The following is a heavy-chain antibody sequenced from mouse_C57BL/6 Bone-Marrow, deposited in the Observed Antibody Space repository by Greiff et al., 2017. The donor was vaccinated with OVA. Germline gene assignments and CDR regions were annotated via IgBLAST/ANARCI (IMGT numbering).Heavy chain of an antibody. CDR1: GYTFTSYG. V-gene: IGHV1-81*01. Sequence: QVQLKESGAELARPGASVKLSCTASGYTFTSYGISWVKQRTGQGLEWIGEIYPRSGNTYYNEKFKGKATLTADKSSSTAYMELRSLTSEDSAVYFCARLPWYFDVWGTGTTVTVPS. J-gene: IGHJ1*03. CDR3: ARLPWYFDV. CDR2: IYPRSGNT.